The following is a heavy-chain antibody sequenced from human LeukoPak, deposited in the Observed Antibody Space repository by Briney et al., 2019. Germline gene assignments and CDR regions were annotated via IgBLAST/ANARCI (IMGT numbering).Heavy chain of an antibody. CDR3: AGGRGRFDP. V-gene: IGHV4-38-2*02. CDR2: IHHGGNT. J-gene: IGHJ5*02. CDR1: GDSISSEYF. D-gene: IGHD4-23*01. Sequence: PSETLSLTCSVSGDSISSEYFWGWIRQPPGKRLEYIGTIHHGGNTYYNLSLESRLTISLDTSKNQFSLKLSSVTAADTAVYYCAGGRGRFDPWGQGTLVTVSS.